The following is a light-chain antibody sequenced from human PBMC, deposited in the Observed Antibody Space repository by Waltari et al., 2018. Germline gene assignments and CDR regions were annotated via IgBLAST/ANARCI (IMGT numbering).Light chain of an antibody. J-gene: IGKJ1*01. CDR2: DAS. CDR1: QSVTTK. CDR3: EQYHNWAPWT. V-gene: IGKV3D-15*01. Sequence: EIVMTQAPATLSVSPGERATLSCRASQSVTTKLAWYQLKPSQAPRLLIYDASPRATGIPAGFSGRGFGTEVTLNISSLQSEDVAGDYCEQYHNWAPWTFGRGTKVEIK.